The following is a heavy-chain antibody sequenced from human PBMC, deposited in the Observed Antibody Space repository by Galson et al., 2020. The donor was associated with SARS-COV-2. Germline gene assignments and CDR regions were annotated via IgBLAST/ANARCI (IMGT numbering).Heavy chain of an antibody. V-gene: IGHV3-21*01. J-gene: IGHJ4*02. CDR1: GFTFSSYS. D-gene: IGHD4-17*01. Sequence: GGSLRLSCAASGFTFSSYSMNWVRQAPGKGLEWVSSISSSSSYIYYADSIKGRFTMSRDNAKNSLYLQMNSLRAEDTAVYYCARDAGRTDYGDFSPYYGCQGALFTVSS. CDR2: ISSSSSYI. CDR3: ARDAGRTDYGDFSPYY.